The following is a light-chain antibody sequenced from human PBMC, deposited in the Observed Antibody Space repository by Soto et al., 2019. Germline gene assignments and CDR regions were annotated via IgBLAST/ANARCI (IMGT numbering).Light chain of an antibody. J-gene: IGKJ1*01. Sequence: DIQMTQSPSTPSASVGDRVTITCRASQSISSWLAWYQQKPGKAPKLLIYKASSLESGVPSRFGGSGSGTEFTLTISSLQPDDFATYYCQQYNSYSRTFGQGTKV. V-gene: IGKV1-5*03. CDR1: QSISSW. CDR3: QQYNSYSRT. CDR2: KAS.